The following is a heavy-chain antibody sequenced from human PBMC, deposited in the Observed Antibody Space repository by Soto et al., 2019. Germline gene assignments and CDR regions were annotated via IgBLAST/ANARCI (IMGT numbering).Heavy chain of an antibody. V-gene: IGHV3-23*01. Sequence: GSLRLSCAASGFTFSSYAMSWVRQAPGKGLEWVSSISGSGGTTYHADSVKGRFTTSRDNSKNTLYLQMNSLRAEDTALYYCAKASNIIVVPGAKYSYWGQGALVTVSS. CDR2: ISGSGGTT. D-gene: IGHD2-2*01. CDR1: GFTFSSYA. CDR3: AKASNIIVVPGAKYSY. J-gene: IGHJ4*02.